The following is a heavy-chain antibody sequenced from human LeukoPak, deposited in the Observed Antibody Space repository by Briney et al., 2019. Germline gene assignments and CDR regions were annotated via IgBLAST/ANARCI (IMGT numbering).Heavy chain of an antibody. D-gene: IGHD4-17*01. V-gene: IGHV4-59*01. CDR2: IYYSGST. CDR1: GGSISSYY. J-gene: IGHJ4*02. CDR3: ARSLAYGDSDY. Sequence: SETLSFTCTVSGGSISSYYWSWIRQPPGKGLQWIGYIYYSGSTNYNPSLKSRVTISVDTSKNQFSLRLTSVTAADTAVYYCARSLAYGDSDYWGQGTLVTVSS.